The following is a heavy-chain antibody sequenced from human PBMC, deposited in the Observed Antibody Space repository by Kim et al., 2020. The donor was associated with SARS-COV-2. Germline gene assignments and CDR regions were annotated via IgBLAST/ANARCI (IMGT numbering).Heavy chain of an antibody. D-gene: IGHD3-16*02. Sequence: SETLSLICTVSGDSLSSDYWSWNRQPAGKGLEWIGRIYTSGRTNYNPSLQSRVTMSVDMSKNQFSLKLSSLTAADTAVYYCSSALGHWGQGTLVTVSS. J-gene: IGHJ4*02. CDR2: IYTSGRT. CDR1: GDSLSSDY. V-gene: IGHV4-4*07. CDR3: SSALGH.